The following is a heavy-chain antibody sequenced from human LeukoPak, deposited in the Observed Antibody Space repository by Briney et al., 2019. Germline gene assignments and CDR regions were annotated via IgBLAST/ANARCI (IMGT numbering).Heavy chain of an antibody. V-gene: IGHV3-15*07. D-gene: IGHD6-25*01. CDR3: YKEVSKGGNEGFDI. CDR2: IRSKAAGGTT. Sequence: GGSLRLSCAASGFTFANAWMNWVRQAPGKGLEWVGRIRSKAAGGTTDYTAPVKGRFTISRDDSKNTVFLQMDSLKTEDTGVYHFYKEVSKGGNEGFDIGGQGTLVTVFS. CDR1: GFTFANAW. J-gene: IGHJ3*02.